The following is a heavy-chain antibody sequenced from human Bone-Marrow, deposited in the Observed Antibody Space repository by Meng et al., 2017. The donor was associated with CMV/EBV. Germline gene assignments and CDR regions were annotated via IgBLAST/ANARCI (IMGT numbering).Heavy chain of an antibody. D-gene: IGHD6-13*01. J-gene: IGHJ6*02. Sequence: GESLKISCQGSGYSFTNYWIGWVRQMPGKGLEWMGIIYPGDSETIYSPSFQGQVTTSVDKSITTAYLEWSSLKASDTAMYYCARRDSSLGYYYALDVWGQGTTVTVSS. CDR1: GYSFTNYW. CDR2: IYPGDSET. V-gene: IGHV5-51*01. CDR3: ARRDSSLGYYYALDV.